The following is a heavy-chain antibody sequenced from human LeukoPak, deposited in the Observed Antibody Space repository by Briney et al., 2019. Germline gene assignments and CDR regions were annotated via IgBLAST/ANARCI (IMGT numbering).Heavy chain of an antibody. CDR1: GYTFTDYY. V-gene: IGHV1-69-2*01. CDR2: VDPEDGET. CDR3: ATTPRFIVVVPAARDYYMDV. J-gene: IGHJ6*03. Sequence: ASVKVSCKVSGYTFTDYYMHWVQQAPGKGLEWMGLVDPEDGETIYAEKFQGRVTITADTSTDTAYMELSSLRSEDTAVYYCATTPRFIVVVPAARDYYMDVWGKGTTVTVSS. D-gene: IGHD2-2*01.